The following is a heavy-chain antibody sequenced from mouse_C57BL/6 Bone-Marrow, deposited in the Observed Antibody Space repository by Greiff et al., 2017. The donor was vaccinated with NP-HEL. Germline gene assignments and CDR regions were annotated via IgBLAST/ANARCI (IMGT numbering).Heavy chain of an antibody. CDR2: IHPNSGST. Sequence: VQLQQPGAELVKPGASVKLSCKASGYTFTSYWMHWVKQRPGQGLEWIGMIHPNSGSTNYNEKFKSKATLTVDKSSSTAYMPLSSLTSEDSAVDYCARSYYGSSYNWGQGTTLTVSS. CDR3: ARSYYGSSYN. J-gene: IGHJ2*01. D-gene: IGHD1-1*01. CDR1: GYTFTSYW. V-gene: IGHV1-64*01.